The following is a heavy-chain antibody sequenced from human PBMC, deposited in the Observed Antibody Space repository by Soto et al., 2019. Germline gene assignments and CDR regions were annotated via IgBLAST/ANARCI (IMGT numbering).Heavy chain of an antibody. CDR2: IYSGGTT. Sequence: EVQLVESGGGLVQPGGSLTLSCAASGFSVSSNFMSWVRQAPGMGLEWLSVIYSGGTTYYADSVKGRFTFSRDSSQNTLYLQMNSLRAEDTAVYYCARDIDPYYWYFDLWGRGTLVTVSS. CDR3: ARDIDPYYWYFDL. V-gene: IGHV3-66*01. CDR1: GFSVSSNF. J-gene: IGHJ2*01. D-gene: IGHD3-16*02.